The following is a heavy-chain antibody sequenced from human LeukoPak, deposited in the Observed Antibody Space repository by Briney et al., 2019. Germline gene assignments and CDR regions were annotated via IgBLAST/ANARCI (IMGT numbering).Heavy chain of an antibody. Sequence: AETLTLTCTASGGSFSSYSLNWIRQAPGKGLEWIGRVYHSGSINYNPSLKSRVTISVDTSKNQCSLNLSSVSAADTAVYYCVSSYGGYVLDYWGQGTLVIVSS. CDR1: GGSFSSYS. D-gene: IGHD5-12*01. CDR3: VSSYGGYVLDY. CDR2: VYHSGSI. V-gene: IGHV4-59*01. J-gene: IGHJ4*02.